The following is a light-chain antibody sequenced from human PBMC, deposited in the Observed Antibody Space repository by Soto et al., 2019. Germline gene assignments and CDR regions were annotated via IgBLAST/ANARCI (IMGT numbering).Light chain of an antibody. J-gene: IGLJ1*01. CDR2: RNN. CDR3: AAWDDSLSGHYV. V-gene: IGLV1-47*01. Sequence: QSVLTQPPSASGTPGQRITISCSGSRSNIGYNYVYWYQQLPGTAPKLLIYRNNQRPSGVPDRFSGSKSGTSASLAISGLRSEDEADYYCAAWDDSLSGHYVFATGTKLTVL. CDR1: RSNIGYNY.